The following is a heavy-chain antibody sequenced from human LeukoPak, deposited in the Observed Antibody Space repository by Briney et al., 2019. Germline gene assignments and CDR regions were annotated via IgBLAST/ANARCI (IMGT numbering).Heavy chain of an antibody. CDR3: ARSYSRFFYYYMDV. V-gene: IGHV4-59*12. CDR2: IYYSGST. D-gene: IGHD6-13*01. Sequence: SETLSLTCTVSGGSISSYYWSWIRQPPGKGLEWIGYIYYSGSTNYNPSLKSRVTISVDTSKNQFSLKLSSVTAADTAVYHCARSYSRFFYYYMDVWGKGTTVTISS. J-gene: IGHJ6*03. CDR1: GGSISSYY.